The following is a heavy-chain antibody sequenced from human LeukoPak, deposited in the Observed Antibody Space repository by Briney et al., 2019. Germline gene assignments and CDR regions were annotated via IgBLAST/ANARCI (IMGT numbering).Heavy chain of an antibody. CDR3: TRNTVTVHFDY. J-gene: IGHJ4*02. CDR1: GFTFVVYA. D-gene: IGHD4-17*01. CDR2: IRSKAFGGTP. V-gene: IGHV3-49*03. Sequence: PGRSLRLSCSASGFTFVVYAVSWFRQAPGKGLEWVGFIRSKAFGGTPEYAASVRGRFTISRDDSKSIAYLQMNSLKTEDTAVYYCTRNTVTVHFDYWSQGTLVTVSS.